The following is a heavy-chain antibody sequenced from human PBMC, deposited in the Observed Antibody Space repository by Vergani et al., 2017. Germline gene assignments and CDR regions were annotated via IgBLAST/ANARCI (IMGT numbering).Heavy chain of an antibody. CDR2: IYYSGST. Sequence: QVQLQESGPGLVKPSETLSLTCTVSGGSISSYYWSWIRQPPGKGLEWIGYIYYSGSTNYNPSLKSRVTISVDTSKNQFSLKLSSVTAADTAVYYCARRLVGVYFDYWGQGTLVTVSS. J-gene: IGHJ4*02. CDR1: GGSISSYY. D-gene: IGHD1-26*01. CDR3: ARRLVGVYFDY. V-gene: IGHV4-59*08.